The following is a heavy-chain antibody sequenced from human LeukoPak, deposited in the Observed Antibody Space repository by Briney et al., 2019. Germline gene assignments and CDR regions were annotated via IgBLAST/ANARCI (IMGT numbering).Heavy chain of an antibody. Sequence: PGGSLRLSCATSGFTFSTYGIHWVRQAPGKGLECVTFIRSDGRQTYYANSVRGRFTVSRDASKNMLYLQMNSLRTEDTALYYCTKETLGGGSTFDDWGQGTLVIVSS. J-gene: IGHJ4*02. CDR3: TKETLGGGSTFDD. V-gene: IGHV3-30*02. CDR2: IRSDGRQT. CDR1: GFTFSTYG. D-gene: IGHD3-16*01.